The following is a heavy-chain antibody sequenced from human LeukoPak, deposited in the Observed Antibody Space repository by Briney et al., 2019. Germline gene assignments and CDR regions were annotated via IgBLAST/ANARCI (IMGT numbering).Heavy chain of an antibody. CDR3: AKDRSQYGGSIPYYFDY. Sequence: GRSLRLSCAASGFTFSSYGMHWVRQAPGKGLEWVAVISYDGSNKYYADSVKGRFTISRDNSKHTLYLQMNSLRAEDTAVYYCAKDRSQYGGSIPYYFDYWGQGTLVTVSS. D-gene: IGHD1-26*01. CDR1: GFTFSSYG. CDR2: ISYDGSNK. J-gene: IGHJ4*02. V-gene: IGHV3-30*18.